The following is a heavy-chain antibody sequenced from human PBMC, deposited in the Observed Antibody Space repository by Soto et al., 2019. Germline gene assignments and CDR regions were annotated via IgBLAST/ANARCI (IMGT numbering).Heavy chain of an antibody. Sequence: QVQLVQSGAEVKKPGASVKVSCKASGYTFTTNYMHWVRQAPGQGLEWMGLVNPIGGSTNYAQRFQGRVTMTSGTSTTTVYMEVSSLRSEDTAVYYCVRGDTDYWGQGTLVTVSS. CDR2: VNPIGGST. CDR3: VRGDTDY. D-gene: IGHD2-2*02. J-gene: IGHJ4*02. CDR1: GYTFTTNY. V-gene: IGHV1-46*03.